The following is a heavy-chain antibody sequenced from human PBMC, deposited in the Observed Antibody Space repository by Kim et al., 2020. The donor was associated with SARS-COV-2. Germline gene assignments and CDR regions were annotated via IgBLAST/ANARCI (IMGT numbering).Heavy chain of an antibody. CDR2: INPSGCST. CDR1: GYTFTSYY. D-gene: IGHD2-2*01. V-gene: IGHV1-46*01. Sequence: ASVKVSCKASGYTFTSYYMHWVRQAPGQGLEWMGIINPSGCSTSYAHKFQGRVTMTRDTSTSTVYMELSSLSSEDTAVYYCARDLRGSGYCSSTSCYSHYYYGMDVWGQGTTVTVSS. CDR3: ARDLRGSGYCSSTSCYSHYYYGMDV. J-gene: IGHJ6*02.